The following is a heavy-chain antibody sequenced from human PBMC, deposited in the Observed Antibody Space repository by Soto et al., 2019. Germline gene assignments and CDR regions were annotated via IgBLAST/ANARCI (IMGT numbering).Heavy chain of an antibody. Sequence: SETLSLTCTVSGGSISSYYWSWIRQPPGKGLEWIGYIYYSGSTNYNPSLQSRVTISVDTSKNQFSLKLSSVTAADTAVYYCARAGVVVPAAMYNWFDPWGQGTLVTVSS. CDR1: GGSISSYY. CDR3: ARAGVVVPAAMYNWFDP. D-gene: IGHD2-2*01. CDR2: IYYSGST. J-gene: IGHJ5*02. V-gene: IGHV4-59*01.